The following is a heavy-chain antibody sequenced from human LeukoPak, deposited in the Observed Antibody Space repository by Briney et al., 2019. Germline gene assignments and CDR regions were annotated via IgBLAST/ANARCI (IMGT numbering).Heavy chain of an antibody. V-gene: IGHV1-2*02. CDR2: INPNSGGT. D-gene: IGHD3-9*01. CDR3: ARGLRYFDWSDNWFDP. J-gene: IGHJ5*02. CDR1: GYTFTGYY. Sequence: ASVKVSCKASGYTFTGYYMHWVRQAPGQGLEWMGWINPNSGGTNYAQKFQGRVTMTRDTSISTAYMELSRLRSDDTAVYYCARGLRYFDWSDNWFDPWGQGTLVTVSS.